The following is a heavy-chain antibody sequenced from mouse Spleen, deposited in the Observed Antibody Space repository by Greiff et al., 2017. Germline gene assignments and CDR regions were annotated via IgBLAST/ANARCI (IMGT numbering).Heavy chain of an antibody. D-gene: IGHD2-14*01. CDR1: GFTFSSYA. V-gene: IGHV5-9-1*01. CDR3: AREVRRLFAY. CDR2: ISSGGSYT. J-gene: IGHJ3*01. Sequence: EVKLVESGGGLVKPGGSLKLSCAASGFTFSSYAMSWVRQTPEKRLEWVATISSGGSYTYYPDSVKGRFTISRDNAKNTLYLQMSSLRSEDTAMYYCAREVRRLFAYWGQGTLVTVSA.